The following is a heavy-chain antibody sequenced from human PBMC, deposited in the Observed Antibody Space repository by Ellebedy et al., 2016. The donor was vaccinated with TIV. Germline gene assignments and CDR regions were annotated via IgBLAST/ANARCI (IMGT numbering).Heavy chain of an antibody. V-gene: IGHV3-21*01. CDR1: GFTFSSYS. J-gene: IGHJ4*02. D-gene: IGHD5-12*01. CDR2: ISSSSSYI. CDR3: ARDLIANRGYSGYDSGFFGY. Sequence: GESLKISXAASGFTFSSYSMNWVRQAPGKGLEWVSSISSSSSYIYYADSVKGRFTITRDNAKNSLYLQMNSLRSEDTAVYYCARDLIANRGYSGYDSGFFGYWGQGTLVTVSS.